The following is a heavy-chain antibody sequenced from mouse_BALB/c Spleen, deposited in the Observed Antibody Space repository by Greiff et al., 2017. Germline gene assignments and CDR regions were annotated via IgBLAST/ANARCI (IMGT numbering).Heavy chain of an antibody. V-gene: IGHV3-6*02. CDR1: GYSITSGYY. D-gene: IGHD2-1*01. Sequence: EVKLMESGPGLVKPSQSLSLTCSVTGYSITSGYYWNWLRQFPGNKLEWMGYISYDGSNNYNPSLKNRIAITRDTSKNQFFLKLNSVTTEDTATYYCASYGNYDYFDYWGQGTTLTVSS. J-gene: IGHJ2*01. CDR2: ISYDGSN. CDR3: ASYGNYDYFDY.